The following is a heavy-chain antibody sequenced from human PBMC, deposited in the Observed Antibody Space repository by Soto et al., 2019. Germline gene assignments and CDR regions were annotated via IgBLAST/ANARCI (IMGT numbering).Heavy chain of an antibody. Sequence: GGSLRLSCAASGFTFSSYSMNWVRQAPGKGLEWVSSISSSSSYIYYADSVKGRFTISRDNAKNSLYLQMNSLRAEDTAVYYCARGGREAASLYYYYGMDVWRQGTTVTVSS. V-gene: IGHV3-21*01. CDR3: ARGGREAASLYYYYGMDV. J-gene: IGHJ6*02. D-gene: IGHD2-15*01. CDR1: GFTFSSYS. CDR2: ISSSSSYI.